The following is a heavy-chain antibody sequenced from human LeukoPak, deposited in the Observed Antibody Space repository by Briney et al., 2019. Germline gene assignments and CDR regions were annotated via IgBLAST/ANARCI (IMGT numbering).Heavy chain of an antibody. CDR1: GFTFSTYS. J-gene: IGHJ6*03. V-gene: IGHV3-23*01. CDR3: AKAGQYYYGSGSYPLDYYYYMDV. Sequence: GGSLRLSCAASGFTFSTYSMNWVRQAPGKGLEWVSAISGSGGSTYYADSVKGRFTISRDNSKNTLYLQMNSLRAEDTAVYYCAKAGQYYYGSGSYPLDYYYYMDVWGKGTTVTISS. D-gene: IGHD3-10*01. CDR2: ISGSGGST.